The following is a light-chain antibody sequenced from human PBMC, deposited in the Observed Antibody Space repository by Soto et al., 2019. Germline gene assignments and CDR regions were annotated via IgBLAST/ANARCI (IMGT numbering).Light chain of an antibody. CDR2: GAS. CDR3: QQYGSSPRT. CDR1: QSVSSSY. J-gene: IGKJ1*01. Sequence: EIVLSQSPGTLSLSPGERATLSCRASQSVSSSYLAWYQQKPAQAPSLLTHGASIRAAGIPDRISGSWSGTYFTLTSSRLEHEDFAVYYCQQYGSSPRTFGQGTKVDIK. V-gene: IGKV3-20*01.